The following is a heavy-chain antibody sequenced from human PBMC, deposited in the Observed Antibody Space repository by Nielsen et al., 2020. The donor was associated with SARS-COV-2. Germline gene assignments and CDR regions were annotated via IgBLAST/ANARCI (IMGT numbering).Heavy chain of an antibody. CDR3: ARDRLRPYYYYYGMDV. V-gene: IGHV3-48*02. J-gene: IGHJ6*02. CDR1: GFTFSSYS. D-gene: IGHD5-12*01. Sequence: GESLKISCAASGFTFSSYSMNWVRQAPGKGLEWVSYISSSSSTIYYADSVKGRFTISRDNAKNSLYLQMNSLRDEDTAVCYCARDRLRPYYYYYGMDVWGQGTTVTVSS. CDR2: ISSSSSTI.